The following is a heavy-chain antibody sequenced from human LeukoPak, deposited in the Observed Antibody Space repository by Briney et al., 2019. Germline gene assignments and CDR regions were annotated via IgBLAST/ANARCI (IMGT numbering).Heavy chain of an antibody. CDR2: IYPGDSDT. D-gene: IGHD1-26*01. Sequence: GESLKISWKGSGYRCTSYWIGWVRQMPGKGLEWMGFIYPGDSDTRYSPSFQGQVTISADKSMSTAYLQWSSLKASDTAMYYCARRRGRYSGDAFDIWGQGTMVTVSS. CDR3: ARRRGRYSGDAFDI. V-gene: IGHV5-51*01. J-gene: IGHJ3*02. CDR1: GYRCTSYW.